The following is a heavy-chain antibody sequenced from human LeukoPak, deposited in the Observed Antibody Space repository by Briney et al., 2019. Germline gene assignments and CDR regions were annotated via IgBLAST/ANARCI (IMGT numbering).Heavy chain of an antibody. D-gene: IGHD5-24*01. CDR2: INHSGST. J-gene: IGHJ4*02. CDR3: ARLRDGYNSDY. V-gene: IGHV4-34*01. CDR1: GGSFSGYY. Sequence: SETLSLTCAVYGGSFSGYYWSWIRQPPGKGLEWIGEINHSGSTNYNPSLKSRVTISVDTSKNQFSLKLSSVTAADTAVYYCARLRDGYNSDYWGQGTLVTVSS.